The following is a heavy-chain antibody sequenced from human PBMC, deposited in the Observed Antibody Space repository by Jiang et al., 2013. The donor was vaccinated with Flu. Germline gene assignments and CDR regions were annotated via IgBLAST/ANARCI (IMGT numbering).Heavy chain of an antibody. D-gene: IGHD4/OR15-4a*01. CDR1: GGSISGHY. J-gene: IGHJ4*02. V-gene: IGHV4-59*08. Sequence: SGPGLVKPSETLSLTCTVSGGSISGHYWSWIRQPPGKGLEWIAYIYSSGSTNYNPSLKSRVTISLDTSRNQFSLKLSSVTAADTAMYYCARHDYGGQIFFDYWGQGTLVTVSS. CDR3: ARHDYGGQIFFDY. CDR2: IYSSGST.